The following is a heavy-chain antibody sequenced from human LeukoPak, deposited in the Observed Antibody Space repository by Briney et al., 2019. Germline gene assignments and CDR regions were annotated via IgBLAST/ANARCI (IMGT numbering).Heavy chain of an antibody. V-gene: IGHV3-73*01. J-gene: IGHJ3*02. CDR1: GFTFSGSA. CDR3: ARDPAPDTPSTDAFDI. D-gene: IGHD5-18*01. Sequence: GGSLRLSCAASGFTFSGSAMHWVRQASGKGLEWVGRIRSKANSYATAYAASVKGRFTISRDDSKNTAYLQMNSLKTEDTAVYYCARDPAPDTPSTDAFDIWGQGTMVTVSS. CDR2: IRSKANSYAT.